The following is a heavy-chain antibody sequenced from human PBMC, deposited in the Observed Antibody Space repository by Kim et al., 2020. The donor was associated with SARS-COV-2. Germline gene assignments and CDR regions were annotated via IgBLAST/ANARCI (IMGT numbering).Heavy chain of an antibody. CDR1: GFTFSSYT. Sequence: GGSLRLSCAASGFTFSSYTMHWVRQAPGKGLEWVAVISYDGNDENYADSVKGRFTISRDNSKNTLYLQMYSLRAEDTAVYYCARDQGSSGERFDYWGQGTLVTVSS. D-gene: IGHD1-1*01. CDR2: ISYDGNDE. V-gene: IGHV3-30*04. CDR3: ARDQGSSGERFDY. J-gene: IGHJ4*02.